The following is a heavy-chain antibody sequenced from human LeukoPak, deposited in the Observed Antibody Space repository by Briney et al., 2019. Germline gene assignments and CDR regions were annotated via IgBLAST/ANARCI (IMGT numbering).Heavy chain of an antibody. V-gene: IGHV3-73*01. CDR1: GFSFSGSA. CDR2: IRSKINSYAT. J-gene: IGHJ4*02. CDR3: TRSEELFTIIDY. Sequence: GGSLRLSCAASGFSFSGSAMHWVRQASGKGLEWVGRIRSKINSYATEYAASVKGRFTISRDDSKNTAYLHMNSLRTEDTAVYYCTRSEELFTIIDYWGQGTLVTVSS. D-gene: IGHD3-10*01.